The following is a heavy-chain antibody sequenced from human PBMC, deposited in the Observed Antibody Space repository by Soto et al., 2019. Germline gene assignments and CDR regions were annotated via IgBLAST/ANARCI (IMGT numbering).Heavy chain of an antibody. Sequence: GGSLRLSCAASGFTFSNAWMSWVRQAPGKGLEWVGRIKSKTDGGTTNYAAPVKGRFTISRDDSKNTLYLQMNSLKTEDTAVYYCTTGDLAWNDNYYYYYMDVWGKGTTVTVSS. D-gene: IGHD1-1*01. CDR1: GFTFSNAW. V-gene: IGHV3-15*01. CDR2: IKSKTDGGTT. J-gene: IGHJ6*03. CDR3: TTGDLAWNDNYYYYYMDV.